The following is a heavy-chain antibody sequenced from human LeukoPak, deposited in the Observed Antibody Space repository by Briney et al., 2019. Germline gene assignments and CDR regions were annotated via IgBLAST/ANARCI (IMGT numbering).Heavy chain of an antibody. CDR3: ARSLNPDFNTRGPLGY. J-gene: IGHJ4*02. Sequence: PGGSLRLSCVASGFTFSSYAMHWVRQVPGKGPEWVAVISYDGRNKYYVDSVKGRFTISRDNSKNTLYVQMNRLRAEDAAVYYCARSLNPDFNTRGPLGYWGQGTLVTVSS. CDR2: ISYDGRNK. D-gene: IGHD1-14*01. CDR1: GFTFSSYA. V-gene: IGHV3-30*04.